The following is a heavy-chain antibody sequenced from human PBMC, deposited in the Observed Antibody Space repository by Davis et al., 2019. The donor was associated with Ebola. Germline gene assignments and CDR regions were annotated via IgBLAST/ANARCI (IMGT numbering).Heavy chain of an antibody. J-gene: IGHJ3*02. CDR1: GYTFTSHY. V-gene: IGHV1-46*01. Sequence: AASVKVSCKASGYTFTSHYMHWVRQAPGQGLEWMGIINPSGGSTSYAQKFQGRVTMTRDTSTSTVHMELSSLRSEDTAVYYCARHDTMIVDAFDIWGQGTMVTVFS. CDR3: ARHDTMIVDAFDI. CDR2: INPSGGST. D-gene: IGHD3-22*01.